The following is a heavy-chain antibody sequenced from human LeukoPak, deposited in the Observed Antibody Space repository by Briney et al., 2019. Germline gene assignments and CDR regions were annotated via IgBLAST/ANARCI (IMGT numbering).Heavy chain of an antibody. CDR2: INSDGSRT. Sequence: PGGSLRLSCAASGFTFSSYWMHWVRQAPGKGLVWVSRINSDGSRTSYADSVKGRFTISRDNAKNTLYLQMNSLRAEDTAVYYCARWIAVADYFDYWGQGTLVTVSS. CDR3: ARWIAVADYFDY. CDR1: GFTFSSYW. V-gene: IGHV3-74*01. D-gene: IGHD6-19*01. J-gene: IGHJ4*02.